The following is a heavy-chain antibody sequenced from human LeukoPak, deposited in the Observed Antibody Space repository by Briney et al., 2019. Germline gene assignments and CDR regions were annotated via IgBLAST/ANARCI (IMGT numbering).Heavy chain of an antibody. D-gene: IGHD3-10*01. CDR3: ARLRSGNYYNAFDY. CDR1: GYTFSTYW. V-gene: IGHV5-51*01. Sequence: GESLKISCKGSGYTFSTYWIGWVRQMPGKGLEWMGIIYPGDSDTKYSPSLQGQVTVSADKSISTAYLQWSSLKASDIAMYYCARLRSGNYYNAFDYWGQGTQVAVSS. CDR2: IYPGDSDT. J-gene: IGHJ4*02.